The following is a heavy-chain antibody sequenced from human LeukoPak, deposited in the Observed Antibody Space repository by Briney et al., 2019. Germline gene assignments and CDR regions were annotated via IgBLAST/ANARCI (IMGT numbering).Heavy chain of an antibody. V-gene: IGHV1-69*06. D-gene: IGHD6-19*01. Sequence: ASVKVSCKASGGTFSSYAISWVRQAPGQGLEWMGGIIPIFGTANYAQKFQGRVTITADKSTSTDYMELSSLRSEDTAVYYCASAVAGSVMDYWGQGTLVTVSS. CDR1: GGTFSSYA. CDR2: IIPIFGTA. J-gene: IGHJ4*02. CDR3: ASAVAGSVMDY.